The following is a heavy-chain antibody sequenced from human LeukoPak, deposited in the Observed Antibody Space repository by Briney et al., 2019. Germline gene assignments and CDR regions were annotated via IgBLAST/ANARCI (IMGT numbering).Heavy chain of an antibody. V-gene: IGHV3-48*04. CDR2: ISSGATTT. D-gene: IGHD1-26*01. Sequence: GSLRLSCAASGFTLTSDSMNWVRQAPGKGLEWISYISSGATTTYYADSVKGRFTISRDNTKNPLYLQMNSLRVDDTAVYYCAKGTVGAKYWGQGTLVIVSS. CDR3: AKGTVGAKY. CDR1: GFTLTSDS. J-gene: IGHJ4*02.